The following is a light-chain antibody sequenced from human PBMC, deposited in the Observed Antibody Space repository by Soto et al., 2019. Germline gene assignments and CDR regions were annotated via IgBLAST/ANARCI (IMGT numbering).Light chain of an antibody. CDR2: DAS. V-gene: IGKV3-11*01. CDR1: QSVHTY. CDR3: QQRSNWPPYT. J-gene: IGKJ2*01. Sequence: ETVLTQSPATLSLSPGERATLSCRASQSVHTYLAWYQQKAGQAPRLLIYDASNRATGIPARFSGSGSGTDFTLTISSLEPEDCAVYYCQQRSNWPPYTCGQGTKLEIK.